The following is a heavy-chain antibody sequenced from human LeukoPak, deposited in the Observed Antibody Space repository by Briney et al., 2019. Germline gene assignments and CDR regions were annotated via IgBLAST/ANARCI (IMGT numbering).Heavy chain of an antibody. CDR1: GGSISSYY. J-gene: IGHJ4*02. CDR2: IYYSGSGST. Sequence: SETLSLTCTVSGGSISSYYWSWIRQPPGKGLEWIGYIYYSGSGSTNYNPSLKSRVSISVDTSKNHFSLKLSSVTAADAAVYYCARRGGHGGSFDYWGQGTLVTVSS. D-gene: IGHD4-23*01. V-gene: IGHV4-59*08. CDR3: ARRGGHGGSFDY.